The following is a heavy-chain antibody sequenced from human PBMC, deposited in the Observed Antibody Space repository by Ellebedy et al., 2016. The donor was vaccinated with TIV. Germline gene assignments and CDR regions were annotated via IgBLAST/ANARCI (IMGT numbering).Heavy chain of an antibody. V-gene: IGHV1-69*06. CDR2: IIPIFGTA. D-gene: IGHD5-12*01. J-gene: IGHJ4*02. Sequence: SVKVSXKASGGTFSSYAISWVRQAPGQGLEWMGGIIPIFGTANYAQKFQGRVTITADKSTSTAYMELSSLRSDDTAGYYCARDLIPTRDRGSGYEYWGQGTLVTVSS. CDR3: ARDLIPTRDRGSGYEY. CDR1: GGTFSSYA.